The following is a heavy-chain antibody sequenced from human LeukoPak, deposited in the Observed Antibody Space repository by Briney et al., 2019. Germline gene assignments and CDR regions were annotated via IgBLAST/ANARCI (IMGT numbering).Heavy chain of an antibody. CDR1: GGSFSGYY. D-gene: IGHD3-10*01. CDR2: IYYSGST. V-gene: IGHV4-34*01. J-gene: IGHJ4*02. Sequence: PSETLSLTCAVYGGSFSGYYWGWIRQPPGKGLEWIGSIYYSGSTYYNPSLKSRVTISVDTSKNQFSLKLSSVTAADTAVYYCARDWGADYYGSGSYYNPFDYWGQGTLVTVSS. CDR3: ARDWGADYYGSGSYYNPFDY.